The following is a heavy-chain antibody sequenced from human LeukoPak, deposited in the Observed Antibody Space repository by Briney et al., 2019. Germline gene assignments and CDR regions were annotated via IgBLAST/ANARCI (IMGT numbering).Heavy chain of an antibody. CDR2: IYTSGST. CDR1: GGSISSYY. Sequence: PSETLSLTCTVSGGSISSYYWSWIRQPAGKGLEWIGRIYTSGSTNYNPSLKSRVTISVDTSKNQFSLKLSSVTAADTAVYYCARRASWYPMYNWFDPWGQGTLVTVSS. D-gene: IGHD6-13*01. CDR3: ARRASWYPMYNWFDP. J-gene: IGHJ5*02. V-gene: IGHV4-4*07.